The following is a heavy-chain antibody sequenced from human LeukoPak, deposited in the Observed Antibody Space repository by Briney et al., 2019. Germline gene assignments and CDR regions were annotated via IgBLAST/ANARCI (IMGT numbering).Heavy chain of an antibody. CDR2: IDYGGTT. Sequence: SETLSLTCTVSGGSINSRSYFWGWIRQPPGKGLELIGRIDYGGTTYYNPSLRSRVTISIDTSKSQFSLRLISATAADTAVYYCAIHGGGNYYWIVNFWGQGTLVTVSS. V-gene: IGHV4-39*01. CDR1: GGSINSRSYF. D-gene: IGHD1-26*01. CDR3: AIHGGGNYYWIVNF. J-gene: IGHJ4*02.